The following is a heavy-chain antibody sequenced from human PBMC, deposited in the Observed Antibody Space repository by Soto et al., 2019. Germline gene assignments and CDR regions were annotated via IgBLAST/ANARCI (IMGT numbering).Heavy chain of an antibody. CDR1: GYSFSTYW. Sequence: PGESLKISCKGSGYSFSTYWIGWVRQMPGRGLEWMGIIYPGDLDTRYSPSFQGQVTISADKSISSAYLQWNSLKASETAMYYCARTPYPKRYYYYGMDVWGQGTAATVSS. J-gene: IGHJ6*02. V-gene: IGHV5-51*01. CDR3: ARTPYPKRYYYYGMDV. CDR2: IYPGDLDT.